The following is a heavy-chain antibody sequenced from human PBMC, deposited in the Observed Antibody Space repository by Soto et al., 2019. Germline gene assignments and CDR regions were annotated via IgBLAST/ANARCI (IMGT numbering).Heavy chain of an antibody. CDR2: IYYSGST. CDR1: GGPISSSRYY. V-gene: IGHV4-39*01. CDR3: AKGGSGSYSNAFDI. Sequence: PSEALSHPCTVSGGPISSSRYYWGWVRQPPGKGLEWIGSIYYSGSTYYNPSLKSRVTISVDTSKNQFSLKLSSVTAADTAVYYCAKGGSGSYSNAFDIWGQGTMVT. J-gene: IGHJ3*02. D-gene: IGHD3-10*01.